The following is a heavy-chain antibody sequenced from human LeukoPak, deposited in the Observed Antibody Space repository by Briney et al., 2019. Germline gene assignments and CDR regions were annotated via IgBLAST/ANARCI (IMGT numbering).Heavy chain of an antibody. CDR2: TTLYNGNI. J-gene: IGHJ4*02. V-gene: IGHV1-68*02. CDR1: GCTYTYGS. Sequence: GASVKVSCKASGCTYTYGSLHSLQQAPGQGLERMRWTTLYNGNINYAKKFQSRVTITRYMSLRTAYIELSSLRSDDSAVYYRPIPYSNQKPLDYWGQGTLVTVSS. D-gene: IGHD4-11*01. CDR3: PIPYSNQKPLDY.